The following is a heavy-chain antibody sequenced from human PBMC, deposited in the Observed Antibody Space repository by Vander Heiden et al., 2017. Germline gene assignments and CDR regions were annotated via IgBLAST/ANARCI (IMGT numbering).Heavy chain of an antibody. CDR1: GFTFSSYS. V-gene: IGHV3-48*02. CDR2: ISSSSSTR. D-gene: IGHD6-19*01. Sequence: EVQLVESGGGLVQPGGSLRLSCAASGFTFSSYSMNWVRQAPGKGLEWVSYISSSSSTRYYADSVKGRFTIARDNAKNSLYLQMNSLRDEDTALYYCARGAKWLLDYWGQGTLFPVSS. J-gene: IGHJ4*02. CDR3: ARGAKWLLDY.